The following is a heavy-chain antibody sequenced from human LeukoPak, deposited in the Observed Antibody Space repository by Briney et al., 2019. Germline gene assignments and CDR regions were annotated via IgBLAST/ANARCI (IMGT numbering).Heavy chain of an antibody. J-gene: IGHJ4*02. CDR1: GYTFTSYD. D-gene: IGHD5-24*01. Sequence: ASVKVSCKASGYTFTSYDINWVRQATGQGLEWMGWMNPNSGNTGYAQKFQGRVTMTRNTSISTAYMELSSLRSEDTAVYYCARGRNIWRPGYRGQSDYWGQGTLVTVSS. CDR3: ARGRNIWRPGYRGQSDY. V-gene: IGHV1-8*01. CDR2: MNPNSGNT.